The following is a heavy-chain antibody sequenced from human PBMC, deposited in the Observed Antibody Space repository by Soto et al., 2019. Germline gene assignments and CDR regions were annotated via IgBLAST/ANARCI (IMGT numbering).Heavy chain of an antibody. D-gene: IGHD6-6*01. V-gene: IGHV6-1*01. J-gene: IGHJ6*02. CDR2: TYYRSKWYN. CDR3: ARDLEDMYSSSSDGMDV. Sequence: QSQTLSLTCAISGDSVSSNSAAWNWIRQSPSRGLEWLGRTYYRSKWYNDYAVSVKSRITINPDTSKNQFSLQLNSVTPEDTAVYYCARDLEDMYSSSSDGMDVWGQGTTVTVSS. CDR1: GDSVSSNSAA.